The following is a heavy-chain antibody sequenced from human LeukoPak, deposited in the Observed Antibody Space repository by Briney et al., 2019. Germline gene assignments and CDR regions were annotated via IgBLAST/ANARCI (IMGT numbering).Heavy chain of an antibody. V-gene: IGHV3-7*01. Sequence: PGGSLRLSCAASGFTFDDYAMHWVRLAPGKGLEWVANIKQDGSEKYYVDSVKGRFTISRDNADNSLYLEMTNLRVEDTAVYFCASRYCTGVNCFAASYMCMDVWGKGTTVTVSS. CDR1: GFTFDDYA. CDR2: IKQDGSEK. J-gene: IGHJ6*03. CDR3: ASRYCTGVNCFAASYMCMDV. D-gene: IGHD2-8*02.